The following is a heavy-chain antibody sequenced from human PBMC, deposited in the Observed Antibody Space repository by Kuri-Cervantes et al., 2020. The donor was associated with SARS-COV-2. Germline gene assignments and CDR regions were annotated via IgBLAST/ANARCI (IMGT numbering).Heavy chain of an antibody. V-gene: IGHV3-30*03. D-gene: IGHD3-3*01. Sequence: GGSLRLSCAASGFTFSSYGMHWVRQAPGKGLEWVAVISYDGSNKYYADSVKGRFTISRDNSKNTLYLQMNSLRAEDTAVYYCARQMMGSITIFGVVITRNWFDPWGQGTLVTVSS. CDR2: ISYDGSNK. CDR3: ARQMMGSITIFGVVITRNWFDP. CDR1: GFTFSSYG. J-gene: IGHJ5*02.